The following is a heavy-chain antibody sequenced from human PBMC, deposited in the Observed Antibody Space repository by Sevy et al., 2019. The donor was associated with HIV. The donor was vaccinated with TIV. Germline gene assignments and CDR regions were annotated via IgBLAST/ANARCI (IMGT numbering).Heavy chain of an antibody. CDR3: AREREVDHSSWDFDF. J-gene: IGHJ4*02. Sequence: GGSLRLSCTASGFTFSSHDMVWVRQAPGKGLEWVSGISEGGKNTYYADSVRGRFTISRDDSKITVYLQMNSLRADDTALYYCAREREVDHSSWDFDFWGQGTLVTVSS. V-gene: IGHV3-23*01. CDR2: ISEGGKNT. CDR1: GFTFSSHD. D-gene: IGHD6-13*01.